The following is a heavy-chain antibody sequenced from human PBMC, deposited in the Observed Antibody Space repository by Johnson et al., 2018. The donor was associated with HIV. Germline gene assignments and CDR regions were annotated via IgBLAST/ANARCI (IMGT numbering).Heavy chain of an antibody. CDR3: AKDLYYYGPDAFDI. J-gene: IGHJ3*02. CDR1: GFTFSNYG. Sequence: QVQLMESGGGLVQPGGSLRLSCAASGFTFSNYGMHWVRQAPGKGLEWVAFIRYDGSNKYYADSVKGQFTISRDNSNNTLYLQMNSLRAEDTAVYYCAKDLYYYGPDAFDIWGQGTMVTVSS. V-gene: IGHV3-30*02. CDR2: IRYDGSNK. D-gene: IGHD3-10*01.